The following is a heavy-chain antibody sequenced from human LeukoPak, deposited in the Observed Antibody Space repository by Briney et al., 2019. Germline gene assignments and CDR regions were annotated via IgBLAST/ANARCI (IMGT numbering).Heavy chain of an antibody. CDR3: AKGSRYCSGGSCYPADY. CDR2: ISGSGGST. V-gene: IGHV3-23*01. D-gene: IGHD2-15*01. J-gene: IGHJ4*02. Sequence: PGGSLRLSCAASGFTFSSYAMSWVRRAPGKGLEWVSAISGSGGSTYYADSVKGRFTISRDNSKNTLYLQMNSLRAEDTAVYYCAKGSRYCSGGSCYPADYWGQGTLVTVSS. CDR1: GFTFSSYA.